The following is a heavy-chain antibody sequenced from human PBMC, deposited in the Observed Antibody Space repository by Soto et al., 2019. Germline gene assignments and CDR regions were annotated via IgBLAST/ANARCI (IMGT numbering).Heavy chain of an antibody. CDR1: GYTFTSYG. J-gene: IGHJ6*02. CDR2: ISAYNGNT. Sequence: QVQLVQSGAEVKKPGASVKVSCKASGYTFTSYGISWVRQAPGQGLEWMGWISAYNGNTNYAQKLQGRVTMTTDTSTSTAYRELRSLRSDDTAVYYCARGGIQLWLGAPYGMDVWGQGTTVTVSS. CDR3: ARGGIQLWLGAPYGMDV. D-gene: IGHD5-18*01. V-gene: IGHV1-18*01.